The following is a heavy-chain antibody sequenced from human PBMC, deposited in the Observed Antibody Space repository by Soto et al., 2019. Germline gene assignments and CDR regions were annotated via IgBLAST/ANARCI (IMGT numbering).Heavy chain of an antibody. D-gene: IGHD4-17*01. V-gene: IGHV3-30*03. CDR2: ISYNGNNK. CDR1: GFTLTTYA. J-gene: IGHJ4*02. CDR3: ARGPSYSDSYFDY. Sequence: PGGSLRLSCAASGFTLTTYAMSWVRQAPGKGLQWLAVISYNGNNKYYADSVEGRFTISRDNSKNTVYLQMNSLRLEDTAVYYCARGPSYSDSYFDYWGQGTLVTVSS.